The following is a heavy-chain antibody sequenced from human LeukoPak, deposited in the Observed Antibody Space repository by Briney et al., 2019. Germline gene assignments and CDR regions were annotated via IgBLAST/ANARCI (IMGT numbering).Heavy chain of an antibody. V-gene: IGHV3-7*01. CDR2: IKEDGSEK. CDR1: GFTFSIYW. CDR3: ARNVFSGGACYFDH. J-gene: IGHJ4*02. Sequence: GGSLRLSCAASGFTFSIYWMSWGRQAPGKGLEWVANIKEDGSEKYYVDSLKGRFIISRDNAKNSLSLQVNSLRAEDTAVYYCARNVFSGGACYFDHWGQGTLVTVSS. D-gene: IGHD2-21*02.